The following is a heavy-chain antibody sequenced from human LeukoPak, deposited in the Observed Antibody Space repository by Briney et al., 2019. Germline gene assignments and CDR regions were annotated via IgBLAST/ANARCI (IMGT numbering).Heavy chain of an antibody. D-gene: IGHD3-10*01. J-gene: IGHJ4*02. CDR2: ISRSATYL. V-gene: IGHV3-21*04. CDR1: GFTFSGYS. Sequence: GGSLRLSCAASGFTFSGYSMNWVRQAPGKGLEWVSSISRSATYLYYADSLQGRFTVSRDDAKNSLYLQMNSLGAEDTAVYYCARVSPAYMVRGPFDYWGQGTLVTVSS. CDR3: ARVSPAYMVRGPFDY.